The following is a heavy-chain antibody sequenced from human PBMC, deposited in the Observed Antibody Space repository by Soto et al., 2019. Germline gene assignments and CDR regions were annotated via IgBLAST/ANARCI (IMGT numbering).Heavy chain of an antibody. CDR2: ISSNSSSI. CDR1: GFTFSSYA. J-gene: IGHJ6*02. D-gene: IGHD3-9*01. CDR3: ARDVGGPHYDILTGSYSGMDV. Sequence: GGSLRLSCAASGFTFSSYAMHWVRQAPGKGLEYVSAISSNSSSIYYANSVKGRFTISRDNAKNTLFLQMNSLRAEDTAVYYCARDVGGPHYDILTGSYSGMDVWGQGTTVTVSS. V-gene: IGHV3-64*04.